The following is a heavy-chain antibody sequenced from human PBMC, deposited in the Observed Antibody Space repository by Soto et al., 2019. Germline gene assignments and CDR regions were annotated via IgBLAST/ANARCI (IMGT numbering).Heavy chain of an antibody. D-gene: IGHD1-26*01. V-gene: IGHV1-69*06. J-gene: IGHJ4*02. CDR3: ATREHLAHFDS. CDR1: GGSFSSFT. Sequence: GASVKVSYKASGGSFSSFTISWVRQAPGQGLEWMGGIIPIFGTASYAQKFQGRVSINADKSTYTAYMELTSLRSEATAVYYCATREHLAHFDSWGQGTLVTVSS. CDR2: IIPIFGTA.